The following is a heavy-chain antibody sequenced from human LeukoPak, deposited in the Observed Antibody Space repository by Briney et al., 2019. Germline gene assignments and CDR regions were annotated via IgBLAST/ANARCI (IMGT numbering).Heavy chain of an antibody. CDR3: ARESHQWLAIHDAFDI. Sequence: SETLSLTCTVSGGSISSYYWSWIRQPPGKGLGWIGYIYYSGSTNYNPSLKSRVTISVDTSKNQFSLKLSSVTAADTAVYYCARESHQWLAIHDAFDIWGQGTMVTVSS. D-gene: IGHD6-19*01. CDR2: IYYSGST. V-gene: IGHV4-59*12. J-gene: IGHJ3*02. CDR1: GGSISSYY.